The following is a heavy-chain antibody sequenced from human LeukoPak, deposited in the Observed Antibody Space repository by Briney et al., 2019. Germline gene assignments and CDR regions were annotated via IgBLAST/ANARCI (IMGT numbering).Heavy chain of an antibody. CDR3: ARLPTAINGYFDP. V-gene: IGHV3-23*01. J-gene: IGHJ5*02. D-gene: IGHD2-2*01. Sequence: GGSLRLSCAASGFTFSSYAMSWVRQAPGKGLEWVSAISGGGGSTYYADSLKGRFTISRDNSKNMLYLQMNSLRAEDTAFYFCARLPTAINGYFDPWGQGALVTVSS. CDR2: ISGGGGST. CDR1: GFTFSSYA.